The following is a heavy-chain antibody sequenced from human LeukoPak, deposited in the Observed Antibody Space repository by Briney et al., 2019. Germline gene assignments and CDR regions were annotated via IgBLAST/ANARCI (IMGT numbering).Heavy chain of an antibody. CDR1: GFTFSTSW. Sequence: GGSLRLSSAASGFTFSTSWMHWVRQAPEKGLVWVSRISTDGTYTSSADSVKGRFTTSRDNAKNTLYLQMSSLRAEDTAVYYCTRDLHVWGQGTLVTVSS. J-gene: IGHJ4*02. CDR3: TRDLHV. CDR2: ISTDGTYT. V-gene: IGHV3-74*01.